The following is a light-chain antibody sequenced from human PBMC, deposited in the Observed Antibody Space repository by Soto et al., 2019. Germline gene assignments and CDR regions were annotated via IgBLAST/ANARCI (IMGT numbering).Light chain of an antibody. CDR3: QQADSFPPT. Sequence: DIQMTQSPSSVSASVGDRVTNTCRASQGISSWLGWYQQKPGKAPKLLIYAASSLQSGVPSRFSGSGSGTDFTLTITSLQPEDYATYYCQQADSFPPTFGGGTKVEIK. CDR2: AAS. J-gene: IGKJ4*01. V-gene: IGKV1-12*01. CDR1: QGISSW.